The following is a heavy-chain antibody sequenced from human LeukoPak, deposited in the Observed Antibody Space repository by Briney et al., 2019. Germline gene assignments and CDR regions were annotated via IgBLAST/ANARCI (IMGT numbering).Heavy chain of an antibody. Sequence: GGSLRLSCAASGFTFSSYGMHWVRQAPGKGLEWVAVIWYDGSNKYYADSVKGRFTISRDNSKNTLYLQMNSLRAEDTAVHYCARTYSSSWYGDYWGQGTLVTVSS. CDR1: GFTFSSYG. J-gene: IGHJ4*02. D-gene: IGHD6-13*01. CDR3: ARTYSSSWYGDY. V-gene: IGHV3-33*01. CDR2: IWYDGSNK.